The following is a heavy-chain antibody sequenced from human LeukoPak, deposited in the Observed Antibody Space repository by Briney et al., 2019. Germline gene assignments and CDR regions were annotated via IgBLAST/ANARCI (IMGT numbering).Heavy chain of an antibody. D-gene: IGHD2-2*01. CDR2: IYPGDSDT. V-gene: IGHV5-51*01. CDR3: ARRYCSSTSCFRTNWFDP. J-gene: IGHJ5*02. Sequence: GASLKISCKGSGYSFTSYWIGWVRQMPGKGLEWMGIIYPGDSDTRYSPSFQGQVTISADKSISTAYLQWSSLKASDTAMYYCARRYCSSTSCFRTNWFDPWGQGTLVTVSS. CDR1: GYSFTSYW.